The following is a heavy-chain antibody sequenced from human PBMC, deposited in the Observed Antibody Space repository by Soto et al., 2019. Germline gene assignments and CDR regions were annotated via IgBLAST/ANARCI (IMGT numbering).Heavy chain of an antibody. J-gene: IGHJ5*02. CDR1: GYTFPSYD. CDR2: MNPNSGNT. V-gene: IGHV1-8*01. Sequence: KEAPASVKVSGKAYGYTFPSYDINRVREATGQGLEWMGWMNPNSGNTGYAQKFQGRVTRTRNTSISTAYMELSSLRSEDTAVYYCAREHYGNSAWFDPWGQGALVTVS. D-gene: IGHD3-10*01. CDR3: AREHYGNSAWFDP.